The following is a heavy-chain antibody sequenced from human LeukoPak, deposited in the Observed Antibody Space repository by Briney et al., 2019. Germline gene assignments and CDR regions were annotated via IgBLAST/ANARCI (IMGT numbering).Heavy chain of an antibody. CDR1: GVSFSGYY. V-gene: IGHV4-34*01. J-gene: IGHJ3*02. Sequence: TTSETLSLTCAVYGVSFSGYYWSWIRQPPGKGLEWIGEINHGGSTNYNPSLKSRVTISVDTSKNQFSLKLSSVTAADTAVYYCAREASSGYSRAFDIWGQGTMVTVSS. CDR2: INHGGST. D-gene: IGHD3-22*01. CDR3: AREASSGYSRAFDI.